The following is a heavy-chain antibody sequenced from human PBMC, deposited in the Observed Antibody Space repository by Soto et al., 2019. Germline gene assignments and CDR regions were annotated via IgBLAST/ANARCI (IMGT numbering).Heavy chain of an antibody. CDR1: GYTFTDYD. Sequence: QVQLVQSGAEVKKPGASVKVSCKASGYTFTDYDINWFRQATGQGLEWMGWMNPNNGNTGYAQNSQGRATMSRGTAISTAYMDLSTLIADDTAVYYCAKGPRNWGVDYWGQGTLVTDSS. J-gene: IGHJ4*02. D-gene: IGHD7-27*01. V-gene: IGHV1-8*01. CDR2: MNPNNGNT. CDR3: AKGPRNWGVDY.